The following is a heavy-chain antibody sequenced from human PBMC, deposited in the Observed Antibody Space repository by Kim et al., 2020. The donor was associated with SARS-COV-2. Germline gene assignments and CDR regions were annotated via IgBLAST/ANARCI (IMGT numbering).Heavy chain of an antibody. CDR3: ARDAVEFEYSYGYYFDY. Sequence: GGSLRLSCAASGFTFSSYGMHWVRQAPGKGLEWVAVIWYDGSNKYYADSVKGRFTISRDNSKNTLYLQMNSLRAEDTAVYYCARDAVEFEYSYGYYFDYWGQGTLVTVSS. J-gene: IGHJ4*02. CDR1: GFTFSSYG. V-gene: IGHV3-33*01. CDR2: IWYDGSNK. D-gene: IGHD5-18*01.